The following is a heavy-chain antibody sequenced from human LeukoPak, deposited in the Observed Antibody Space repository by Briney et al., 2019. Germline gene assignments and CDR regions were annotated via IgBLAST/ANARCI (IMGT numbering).Heavy chain of an antibody. CDR1: GFTFSSYW. CDR3: ARDRYCSSTSCYPDYGMDV. V-gene: IGHV3-7*01. CDR2: IKQDGSEK. Sequence: GGSLRLSCAASGFTFSSYWMSWVRQAPGKGLEWVANIKQDGSEKYYVDSVKGRFIISRDNAKNSLYLQMNSLRAEDTAVYYCARDRYCSSTSCYPDYGMDVWGQGTTVTVSS. J-gene: IGHJ6*02. D-gene: IGHD2-2*01.